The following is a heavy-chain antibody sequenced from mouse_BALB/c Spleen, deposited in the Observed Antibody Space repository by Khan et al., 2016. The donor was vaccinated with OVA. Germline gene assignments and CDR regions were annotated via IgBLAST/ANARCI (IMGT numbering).Heavy chain of an antibody. V-gene: IGHV1-4*01. CDR1: GYTFTTYT. CDR2: INPSNGYT. CDR3: AREGAYYRSDGWFSY. Sequence: QVQLQQSGAELARPGASVKMSCKASGYTFTTYTMHWVKQRPGQGLEWIGYINPSNGYTNYNQKFKDKSTLTADKSSSTAYMQLSSLTSDYSAVCHCAREGAYYRSDGWFSYWGQGTLVTVSA. D-gene: IGHD2-14*01. J-gene: IGHJ3*01.